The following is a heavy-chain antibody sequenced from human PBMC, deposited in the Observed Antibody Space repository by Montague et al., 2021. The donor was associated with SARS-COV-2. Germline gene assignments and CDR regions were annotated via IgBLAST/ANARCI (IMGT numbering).Heavy chain of an antibody. Sequence: SLRLSCAASGFTFSSYAMSWVRQAPGKGLEWVSAISGSVGSTYXXXSXXXRFXISRDNSKNTLYLQMNSLRAEDTAVYYCAKDLEFGIVVVITYYFDYWGQGTLVTVSS. CDR3: AKDLEFGIVVVITYYFDY. CDR2: ISGSVGST. J-gene: IGHJ4*02. D-gene: IGHD3-22*01. CDR1: GFTFSSYA. V-gene: IGHV3-23*01.